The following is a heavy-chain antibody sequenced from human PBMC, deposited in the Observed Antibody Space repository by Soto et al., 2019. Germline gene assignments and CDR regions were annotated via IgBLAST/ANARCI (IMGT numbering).Heavy chain of an antibody. D-gene: IGHD1-26*01. CDR1: GYTFTSYY. V-gene: IGHV1-46*01. CDR2: INPGAGST. CDR3: ARGVGAASWDF. J-gene: IGHJ4*02. Sequence: ASVKVSCKASGYTFTSYYMHWVRQAPGQGLEWMGIINPGAGSTSYAQKFQGRVTMTRDTSTSTVYMELSSLRSDDTAVYYCARGVGAASWDFWGQGTLVTVSS.